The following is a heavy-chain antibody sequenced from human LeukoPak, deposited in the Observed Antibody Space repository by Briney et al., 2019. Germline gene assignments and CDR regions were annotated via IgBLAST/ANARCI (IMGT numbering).Heavy chain of an antibody. CDR1: GYTFTSYG. CDR3: AGGPYDYGDLNRYYFDY. D-gene: IGHD4-17*01. CDR2: IIPIFGTA. Sequence: SVKVSCKASGYTFTSYGISWVRQAPGQGLEWMGGIIPIFGTANYAQKFQGRVTITADESTSTAYMELSSLRSEDTAVYYCAGGPYDYGDLNRYYFDYWGQGTLVTVSS. J-gene: IGHJ4*02. V-gene: IGHV1-69*13.